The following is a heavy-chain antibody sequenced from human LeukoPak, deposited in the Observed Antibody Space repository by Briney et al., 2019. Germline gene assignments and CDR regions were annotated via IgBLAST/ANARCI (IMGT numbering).Heavy chain of an antibody. D-gene: IGHD3-16*01. J-gene: IGHJ6*03. CDR3: AKGGGGRLIYYYYMDV. CDR1: GFTFSTYA. CDR2: ISATDGTI. Sequence: GGSLRLSCAASGFTFSTYAMSWVRQAPGKGLEWVSAISATDGTIHYADSVKGRFTISRDNSRKTLYLQMNCLRAEDTALYYCAKGGGGRLIYYYYMDVWGKGTTVTVSS. V-gene: IGHV3-23*01.